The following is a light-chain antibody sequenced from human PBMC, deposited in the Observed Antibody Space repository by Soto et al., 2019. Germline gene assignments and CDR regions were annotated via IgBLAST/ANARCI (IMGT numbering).Light chain of an antibody. Sequence: EIVMTQSPATLSVSPGERATLSCRASQSVGSNLAWYQQKPGQAPRLLIYGASTRATRIPARFSGCGSGTEFTLTISSLQSEDFAIYFCQQYNNWPPDRTFGQGTKVEIK. CDR3: QQYNNWPPDRT. CDR2: GAS. J-gene: IGKJ1*01. CDR1: QSVGSN. V-gene: IGKV3-15*01.